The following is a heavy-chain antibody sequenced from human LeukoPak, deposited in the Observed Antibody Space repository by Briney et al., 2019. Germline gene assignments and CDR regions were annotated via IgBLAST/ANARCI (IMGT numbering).Heavy chain of an antibody. CDR2: IKQDGSEK. D-gene: IGHD3-16*01. CDR3: GKDRGGAGCRGRYFDY. J-gene: IGHJ4*02. Sequence: GGSLRLSCAASGFTFSSYWMSWVRQAPGKGLEWVANIKQDGSEKYYVDSVKGRFTISRDNAKNSLYLQMNSLRAEDTAVYYCGKDRGGAGCRGRYFDYWGQGTLVTVSS. CDR1: GFTFSSYW. V-gene: IGHV3-7*01.